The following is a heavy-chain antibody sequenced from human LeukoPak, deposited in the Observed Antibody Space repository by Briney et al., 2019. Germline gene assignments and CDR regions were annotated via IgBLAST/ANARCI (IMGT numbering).Heavy chain of an antibody. Sequence: SETLSLTCAVSGGSISSSNWWSWVRQPPGKGLEWIGEIYHSGSTNYNPSLKSRVTISVDKSKNQFSLKLSSVTAADTAVYYCAAAPIIYYDSSGYYYEWGQGTLVTVSS. V-gene: IGHV4-4*02. J-gene: IGHJ4*02. D-gene: IGHD3-22*01. CDR2: IYHSGST. CDR1: GGSISSSNW. CDR3: AAAPIIYYDSSGYYYE.